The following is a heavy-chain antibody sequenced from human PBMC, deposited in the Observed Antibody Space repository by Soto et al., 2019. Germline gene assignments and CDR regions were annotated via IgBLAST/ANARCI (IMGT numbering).Heavy chain of an antibody. D-gene: IGHD3-16*01. V-gene: IGHV4-4*09. CDR3: ARGPYYDLIWNYYYMDV. CDR2: MYSSGST. Sequence: QVQLQESGPGLVKPSETLSLSCSVSGGSISGHYWSWVRQTPGKGLEWIGYMYSSGSTNYNPSLKSRVTISVDTSKNHFSLRLTSVTAADTAVYYCARGPYYDLIWNYYYMDVWGKGTTGTVSS. J-gene: IGHJ6*03. CDR1: GGSISGHY.